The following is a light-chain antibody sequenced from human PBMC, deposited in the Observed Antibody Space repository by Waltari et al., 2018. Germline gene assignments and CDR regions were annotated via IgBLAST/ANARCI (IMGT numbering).Light chain of an antibody. CDR2: RSN. Sequence: QSVVTQPPSASGTPGQRVTISCSGSSSNIGHYYVYWYRQLPGTAPQLLIYRSNERPSGVPDRFSGSKSGTSASLAISGLRSDDEADYYCAAWDDSLSGLVFGGGTKLTVL. CDR1: SSNIGHYY. J-gene: IGLJ2*01. V-gene: IGLV1-47*01. CDR3: AAWDDSLSGLV.